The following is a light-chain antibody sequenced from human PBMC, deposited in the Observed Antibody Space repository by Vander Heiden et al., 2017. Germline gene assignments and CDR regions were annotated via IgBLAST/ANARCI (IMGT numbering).Light chain of an antibody. CDR3: QQYNSYPYT. Sequence: IQMTQSPSSLSASVGDRVTITCRASQSISSWLAWYQQKPGNAPKLLIYKASSLESGVPSRCSGSRSGTEFTLTISSLQPDDFATYYCQQYNSYPYTFGQGTKLEIK. J-gene: IGKJ2*01. CDR1: QSISSW. V-gene: IGKV1-5*03. CDR2: KAS.